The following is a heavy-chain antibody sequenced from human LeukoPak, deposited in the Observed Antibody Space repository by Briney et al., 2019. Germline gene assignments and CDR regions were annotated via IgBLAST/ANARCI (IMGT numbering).Heavy chain of an antibody. J-gene: IGHJ4*02. CDR1: GFTVSSNY. CDR2: LYSGGST. D-gene: IGHD5-24*01. V-gene: IGHV3-66*02. CDR3: TREKERHFDS. Sequence: QAGGSLRLSCAASGFTVSSNYMTWVRQAPGKGLEWVSVLYSGGSTYYADSVKGRFTISRDNSKNTLYLQMNSLRAEDTAVYYCTREKERHFDSWGQGTLVTVSS.